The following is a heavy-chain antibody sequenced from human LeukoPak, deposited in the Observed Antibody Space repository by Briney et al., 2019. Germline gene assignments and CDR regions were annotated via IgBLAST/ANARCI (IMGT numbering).Heavy chain of an antibody. V-gene: IGHV4-59*08. D-gene: IGHD3-10*01. J-gene: IGHJ4*02. CDR2: IYYSGST. CDR1: GGSISSYY. CDR3: ARRGRESFASFDF. Sequence: SETLSLTCTVSGGSISSYYWSWIRQPPGKGLEWIGYIYYSGSTNYNPSLKSRITVSVDTSTNQFSLKVISVTAADTAVYYCARRGRESFASFDFWGQGTLVTVSS.